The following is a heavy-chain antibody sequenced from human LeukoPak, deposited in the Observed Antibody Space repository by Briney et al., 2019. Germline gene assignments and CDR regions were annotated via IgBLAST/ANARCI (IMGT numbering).Heavy chain of an antibody. J-gene: IGHJ4*02. Sequence: ASVKVSCKASGYTFTGYFMHWVRQAPGQGLERMGWINPNSGGTNYAQKFQGRVTMTRDTSISTAYMELSRLRSDDTAVYYCARVWPCTNGVCPDVFEYWGQGTLVTVSS. D-gene: IGHD2-8*01. V-gene: IGHV1-2*02. CDR2: INPNSGGT. CDR1: GYTFTGYF. CDR3: ARVWPCTNGVCPDVFEY.